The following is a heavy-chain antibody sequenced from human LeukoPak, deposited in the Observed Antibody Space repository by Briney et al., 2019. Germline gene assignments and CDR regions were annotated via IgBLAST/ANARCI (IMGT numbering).Heavy chain of an antibody. J-gene: IGHJ4*02. D-gene: IGHD1-26*01. Sequence: PGGSLRLSCAASGFTFSDYYMIWVRQAPGKGLEWVSYISGSTTYTNYADSVKGRFTISRDNAKNSLYLQMNSLSAEDTALYYCARREARVFDYWGQGSLVTVSS. CDR3: ARREARVFDY. CDR1: GFTFSDYY. V-gene: IGHV3-11*03. CDR2: ISGSTTYT.